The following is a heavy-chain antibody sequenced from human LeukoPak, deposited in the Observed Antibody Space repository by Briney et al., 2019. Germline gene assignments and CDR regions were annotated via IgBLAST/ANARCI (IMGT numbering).Heavy chain of an antibody. CDR3: ARGHYSAYPTALDY. Sequence: ASVKVSCKASGYTFTDYGVSWVRQAPGQGLEWMGWISAYNGDTDSAQKVQGRITMTTDTSTSTAYMELRSLRSDDTAVYYCARGHYSAYPTALDYWGQGTLVTVSS. CDR2: ISAYNGDT. V-gene: IGHV1-18*01. CDR1: GYTFTDYG. J-gene: IGHJ4*02. D-gene: IGHD4/OR15-4a*01.